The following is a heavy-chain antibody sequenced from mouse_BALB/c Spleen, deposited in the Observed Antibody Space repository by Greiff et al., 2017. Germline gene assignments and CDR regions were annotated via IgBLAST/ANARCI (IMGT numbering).Heavy chain of an antibody. J-gene: IGHJ3*01. Sequence: EVKLVESGGGLVQPGGSLKLSCAASGFTFSSYTMSWVRQTPEKRLEWVAYISNGGGSTYYPDTVKGRFTISRDNAKNTLYLQMSSLKSEDTAMYYCARHGFAYWGQGTLVTVSA. CDR3: ARHGFAY. V-gene: IGHV5-12-2*01. CDR1: GFTFSSYT. CDR2: ISNGGGST.